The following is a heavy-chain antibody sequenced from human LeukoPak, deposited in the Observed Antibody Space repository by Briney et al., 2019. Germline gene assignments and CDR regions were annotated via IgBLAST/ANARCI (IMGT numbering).Heavy chain of an antibody. CDR2: ISYDETNY. CDR1: GFTFSAYA. CDR3: ARARTGSYYSTFEH. J-gene: IGHJ1*01. V-gene: IGHV3-30*04. Sequence: GGSLRLSCTASGFTFSAYAMHWVRQAPGKGLGWVAVISYDETNYYYAESVKGRFSISRDDSKNTLVLQMNSLTTEDTGVYYCARARTGSYYSTFEHWGPGTLVSVSS. D-gene: IGHD1-26*01.